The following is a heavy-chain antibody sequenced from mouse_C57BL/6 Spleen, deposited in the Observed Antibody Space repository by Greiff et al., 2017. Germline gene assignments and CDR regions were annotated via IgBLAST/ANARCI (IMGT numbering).Heavy chain of an antibody. D-gene: IGHD1-1*01. J-gene: IGHJ1*03. Sequence: VQLQQSGPELVKPGASVKISCKASGYTFTDYYMNWVKQSHGKSLEWIGDINPNNGGTSYNQKFKGKATLTVDKSSSTAYMELRSLTSEDSAVYYCARSGPITTVEDWYFDVWGTGTTGTVSS. V-gene: IGHV1-26*01. CDR1: GYTFTDYY. CDR3: ARSGPITTVEDWYFDV. CDR2: INPNNGGT.